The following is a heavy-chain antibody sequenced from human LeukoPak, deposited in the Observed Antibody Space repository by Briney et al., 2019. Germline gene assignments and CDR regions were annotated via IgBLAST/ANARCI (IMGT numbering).Heavy chain of an antibody. Sequence: GGSLRLSCAASGFTFSSYSMNWVRQAPGKGLEWVSYISSSSSTIYYADSVKGRFTISRDNAKNTLYLQMNSLRAEDTAVYYCAREAFYGGNWFDPWGQGTLVTVSP. J-gene: IGHJ5*02. CDR3: AREAFYGGNWFDP. D-gene: IGHD4-23*01. V-gene: IGHV3-48*04. CDR1: GFTFSSYS. CDR2: ISSSSSTI.